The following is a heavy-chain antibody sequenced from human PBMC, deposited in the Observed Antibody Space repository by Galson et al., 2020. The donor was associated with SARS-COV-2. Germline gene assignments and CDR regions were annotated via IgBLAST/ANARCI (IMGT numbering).Heavy chain of an antibody. V-gene: IGHV4-61*02. CDR1: GGSISGISYY. CDR3: AAGPVAGTGE. J-gene: IGHJ4*02. CDR2: IYSSGST. Sequence: SETLSLTCAVSGGSISGISYYWSWIRQPAGKGLEWIGRIYSSGSTNYNPSLKSRVTISVDTFKNQFSLKLTSVTAADTAVYYCAAGPVAGTGEWGQGTLVTVSS. D-gene: IGHD6-19*01.